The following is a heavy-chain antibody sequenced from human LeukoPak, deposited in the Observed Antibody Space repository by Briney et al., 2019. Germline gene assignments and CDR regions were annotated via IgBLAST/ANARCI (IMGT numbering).Heavy chain of an antibody. J-gene: IGHJ4*02. CDR3: ARKLPNYFDSSGYSISLDF. V-gene: IGHV3-48*03. CDR2: ISSSGGTI. CDR1: GFTFSSFE. D-gene: IGHD3-22*01. Sequence: GGSLRLSCAASGFTFSSFEFHWVRQAPGRGMEWVSSISSSGGTIYYADSLQGRFTISRDNAKNSLYLQMNSLRAEDTAVYYCARKLPNYFDSSGYSISLDFWGQGTLVTVSS.